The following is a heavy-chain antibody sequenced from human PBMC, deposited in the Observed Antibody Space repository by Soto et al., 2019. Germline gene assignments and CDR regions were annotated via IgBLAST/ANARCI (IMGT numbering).Heavy chain of an antibody. V-gene: IGHV4-34*01. CDR3: ARGPTTYDFWSGYWPAYYFDY. D-gene: IGHD3-3*01. J-gene: IGHJ4*02. CDR1: GGSFSGYY. Sequence: SETLSLTCAVYGGSFSGYYWSWIRQPPGKGLEWIGEINHSGSTNYNPSLKSRVTISVDTSKNQFSLKLSPVTAADTAVYYCARGPTTYDFWSGYWPAYYFDYWGQGTLVTVSS. CDR2: INHSGST.